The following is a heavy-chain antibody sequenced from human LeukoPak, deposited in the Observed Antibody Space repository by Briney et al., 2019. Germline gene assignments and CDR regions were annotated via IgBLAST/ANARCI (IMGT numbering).Heavy chain of an antibody. Sequence: PSETLSLTCAVSGGSISSSNWWSWVRQPPGKGLEWIGEIYHSGSTNYNPSLKSRVTISVDKSKNQFSLKLSSVTAADTAVYYCARWAAAGTNWFDPWGQGTLVTVSS. V-gene: IGHV4-4*02. CDR2: IYHSGST. CDR3: ARWAAAGTNWFDP. J-gene: IGHJ5*02. D-gene: IGHD6-13*01. CDR1: GGSISSSNW.